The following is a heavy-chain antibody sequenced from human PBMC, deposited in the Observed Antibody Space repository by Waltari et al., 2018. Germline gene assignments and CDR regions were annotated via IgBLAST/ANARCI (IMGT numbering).Heavy chain of an antibody. CDR2: IYTSGGT. D-gene: IGHD2-2*01. Sequence: QVQLQESGPGLVKPSETLSLTCTVSGGSISSYYWSWIRQPAGKGLEWIGRIYTSGGTNDNPSLKRRVTMSVDTSKNQFALKLSSVTAADTAVYYCARGEVVPAAIGWFDPWGQGTLVTVSS. CDR3: ARGEVVPAAIGWFDP. CDR1: GGSISSYY. J-gene: IGHJ5*02. V-gene: IGHV4-4*07.